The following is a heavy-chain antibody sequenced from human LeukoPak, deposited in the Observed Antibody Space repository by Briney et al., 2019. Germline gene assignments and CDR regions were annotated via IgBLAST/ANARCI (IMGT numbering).Heavy chain of an antibody. D-gene: IGHD3-22*01. Sequence: SETLFLTCSVSGGSISDYYWSWIRQPAGRGLEWVGRIYTSGSTNYNPSLKSRVTMSVDTSKNQFSLNLTSVTAADTAMYYCARDSSGDRAFDMWGQGTMVTVSP. V-gene: IGHV4-4*07. CDR2: IYTSGST. J-gene: IGHJ3*02. CDR1: GGSISDYY. CDR3: ARDSSGDRAFDM.